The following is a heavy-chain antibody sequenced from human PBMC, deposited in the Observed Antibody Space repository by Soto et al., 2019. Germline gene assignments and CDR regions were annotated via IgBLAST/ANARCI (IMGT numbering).Heavy chain of an antibody. Sequence: QVQLQQWGAGLLKPSETLSLTCAVHGGSFSGYYWNWIRQPPGKGLDWIGEINHNGGTNYNPSLRSRVTISVDTSKNQFSLKMSSVTAADTAFFYCARRNDILTVYSNGWFDPWGQGTLVTVSS. J-gene: IGHJ5*02. D-gene: IGHD3-9*01. CDR2: INHNGGT. CDR3: ARRNDILTVYSNGWFDP. V-gene: IGHV4-34*01. CDR1: GGSFSGYY.